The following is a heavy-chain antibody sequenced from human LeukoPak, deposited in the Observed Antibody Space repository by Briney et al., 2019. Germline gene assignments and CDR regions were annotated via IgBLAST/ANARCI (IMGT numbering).Heavy chain of an antibody. J-gene: IGHJ4*02. CDR1: GYTFTSYG. V-gene: IGHV1-18*01. D-gene: IGHD3-22*01. CDR2: ISPYNGDT. CDR3: ARKLYDSSRYGQTYYFDY. Sequence: ASVTVSCKASGYTFTSYGISWVRQAPGQGLEWMGWISPYNGDTDYAQKLQGRVTMTTDTSTSIAYMDLGSLRSDDTAVYYCARKLYDSSRYGQTYYFDYWGQGTLVTVSS.